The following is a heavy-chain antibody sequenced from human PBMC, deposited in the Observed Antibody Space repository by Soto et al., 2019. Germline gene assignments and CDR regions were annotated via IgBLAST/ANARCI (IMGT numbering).Heavy chain of an antibody. Sequence: QVQLQESGPGLVKPSETLSLTCTVSGGSISSYYWSWIRQPPGKGLEWIGYIYYSGSTNYNPSLKGRVTISVDTSKNQFSLKLSSVTAADTAVYYCARRIVATHNWFDPWGQGTLVTVSS. J-gene: IGHJ5*02. CDR3: ARRIVATHNWFDP. V-gene: IGHV4-59*08. D-gene: IGHD5-12*01. CDR1: GGSISSYY. CDR2: IYYSGST.